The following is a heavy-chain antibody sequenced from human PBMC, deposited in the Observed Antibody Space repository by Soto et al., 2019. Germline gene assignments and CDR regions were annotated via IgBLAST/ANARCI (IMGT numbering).Heavy chain of an antibody. J-gene: IGHJ6*03. CDR1: GFTFSSYS. V-gene: IGHV3-21*01. Sequence: EVQLVESGGGLVKPGGSLRLSCAASGFTFSSYSLNWVRQAPGKGLEWVSSITSSGASIYYADSVKGRFTISRDNAKNSLYRKRNSRRAEDTAVYYWGRDGSEVSGEMGYYYYMDVWGKGTTATVS. D-gene: IGHD5-12*01. CDR2: ITSSGASI. CDR3: GRDGSEVSGEMGYYYYMDV.